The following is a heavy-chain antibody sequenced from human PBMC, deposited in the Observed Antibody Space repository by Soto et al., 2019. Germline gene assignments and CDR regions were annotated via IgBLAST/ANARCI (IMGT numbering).Heavy chain of an antibody. J-gene: IGHJ6*02. CDR2: INPNSGGT. D-gene: IGHD3-3*01. Sequence: GASVKVSCKASGYTFTGYYMHWVRQAPGQGLEWMGWINPNSGGTNYAQKFQGRVTMTRDTSISTAYMELSRLRSDDKAVYYCARESITIFGVVINYYYGMDVWGQGTTVTVSS. CDR1: GYTFTGYY. V-gene: IGHV1-2*02. CDR3: ARESITIFGVVINYYYGMDV.